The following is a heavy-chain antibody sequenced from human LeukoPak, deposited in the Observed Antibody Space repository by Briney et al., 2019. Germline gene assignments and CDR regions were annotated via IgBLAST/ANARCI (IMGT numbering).Heavy chain of an antibody. J-gene: IGHJ5*02. Sequence: GGSLRLSCAASGFTFSSYEMNWVRQAPGKGLGWVAVISYDGSNKYYADSVKGRFTISRDNSKNTLYLQMNSLRAEDTAVYYCARGFWFDPWGQGTLVTVSS. CDR3: ARGFWFDP. CDR2: ISYDGSNK. V-gene: IGHV3-30-3*01. CDR1: GFTFSSYE.